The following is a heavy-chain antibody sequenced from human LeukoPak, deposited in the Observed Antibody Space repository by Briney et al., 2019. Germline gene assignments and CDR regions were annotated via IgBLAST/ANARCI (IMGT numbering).Heavy chain of an antibody. D-gene: IGHD2-21*02. CDR2: ISGSGGST. CDR1: GFTFSSYA. CDR3: AKPNVVVAAIPCWFDP. J-gene: IGHJ5*02. Sequence: GGSLRLSCAASGFTFSSYAMSWVRQAPGKELEWVSAISGSGGSTYYADSVKGRFTISRDNSKNTLYLQMNSLRAEDTAVYYCAKPNVVVAAIPCWFDPWGQGTLVTVSS. V-gene: IGHV3-23*01.